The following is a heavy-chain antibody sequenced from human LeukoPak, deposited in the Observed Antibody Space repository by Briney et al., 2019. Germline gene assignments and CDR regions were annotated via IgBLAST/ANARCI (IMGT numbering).Heavy chain of an antibody. CDR3: ARHSNYYDSSGYYYVY. D-gene: IGHD3-22*01. CDR1: GGTFSSYA. V-gene: IGHV1-69*04. Sequence: SVKASCKASGGTFSSYAISWVRQAPGQGLEWMGRIIPIFGIANYAQKFQGRVTITADKSTSTAYMELSSLRSEDTAVYYCARHSNYYDSSGYYYVYWGQGTLVTVSS. J-gene: IGHJ4*02. CDR2: IIPIFGIA.